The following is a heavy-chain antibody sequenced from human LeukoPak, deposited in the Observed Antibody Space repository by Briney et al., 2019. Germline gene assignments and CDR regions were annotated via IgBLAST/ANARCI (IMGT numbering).Heavy chain of an antibody. CDR2: INPNSGGT. V-gene: IGHV1-2*02. CDR3: ARDRSGSSTGGDY. D-gene: IGHD1-26*01. Sequence: AASVKVSCKASGYTFTGYYMHWVRQAPGQGLEWMGWINPNSGGTNYAQKFQGRVTMTRDTSISTAYIELSRLRSDDTAVYYCARDRSGSSTGGDYWGQGTLVTVSS. CDR1: GYTFTGYY. J-gene: IGHJ4*02.